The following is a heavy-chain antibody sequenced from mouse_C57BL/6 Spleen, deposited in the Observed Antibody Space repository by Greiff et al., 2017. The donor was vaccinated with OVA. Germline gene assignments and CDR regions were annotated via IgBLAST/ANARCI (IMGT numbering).Heavy chain of an antibody. D-gene: IGHD2-5*01. CDR2: INPGSGGT. V-gene: IGHV1-54*01. CDR3: ARRGGDYYYSNYGY. J-gene: IGHJ2*01. Sequence: QVQLQQSGAELVRPGTSVKVSCKASGYAFTNYLIEWVKQRPGQGLEWIGVINPGSGGTNYNEKFKGKATLTADKSSSTAYMPLSSLTSDDSAVYVWARRGGDYYYSNYGYWGQGTTLTVSS. CDR1: GYAFTNYL.